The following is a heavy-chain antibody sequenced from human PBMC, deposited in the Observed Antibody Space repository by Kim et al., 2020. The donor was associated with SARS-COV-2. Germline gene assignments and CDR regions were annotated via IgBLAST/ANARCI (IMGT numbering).Heavy chain of an antibody. CDR1: GYTFTSYG. Sequence: ASVKVSCKASGYTFTSYGISWVRQAPGQGLEWMGWISAYNGNTNYAQKLQGRVTMTTDTSTSTAYMELRSLRSDDTAVYYCARVPDCSGGSCYSGFDYWGQGTLVTVSS. V-gene: IGHV1-18*04. CDR2: ISAYNGNT. CDR3: ARVPDCSGGSCYSGFDY. D-gene: IGHD2-15*01. J-gene: IGHJ4*02.